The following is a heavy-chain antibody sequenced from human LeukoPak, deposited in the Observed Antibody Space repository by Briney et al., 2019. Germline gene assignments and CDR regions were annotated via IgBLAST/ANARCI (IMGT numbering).Heavy chain of an antibody. CDR1: GGSISSSSYY. CDR3: ARTHGYSSSWYRGYFDY. Sequence: SETLSLTCTVSGGSISSSSYYWGWIRQPPGKGLEWIGSSYYSGSTYYNPSLKSRVTISGDTSKSQFSLRLSSVTAADTAVYYCARTHGYSSSWYRGYFDYWGQGTLVTVSS. V-gene: IGHV4-39*07. CDR2: SYYSGST. J-gene: IGHJ4*02. D-gene: IGHD6-13*01.